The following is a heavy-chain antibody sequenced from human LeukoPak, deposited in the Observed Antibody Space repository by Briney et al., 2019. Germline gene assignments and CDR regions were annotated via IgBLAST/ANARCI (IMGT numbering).Heavy chain of an antibody. CDR3: ARHLYDSSPFYDY. CDR1: GGSISSYY. V-gene: IGHV4-59*08. D-gene: IGHD3-22*01. Sequence: SETLSLTCTVSGGSISSYYWSWIRQPPGKGLEWIGYIYYSGSTNYNPSLKSRVTISVDTSKNQFSLKLSSVTAADTAVYYCARHLYDSSPFYDYWGQGTLVTVSS. J-gene: IGHJ4*02. CDR2: IYYSGST.